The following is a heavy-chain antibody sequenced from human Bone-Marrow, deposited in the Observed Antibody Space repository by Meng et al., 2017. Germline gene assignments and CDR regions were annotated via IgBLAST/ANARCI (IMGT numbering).Heavy chain of an antibody. Sequence: SVKVSCKASGGIFSSYAISWVRQAPGQGLEWMGGIIPIFGTANYAQKFQGRVTITADESTSTAYMELSSLRSEDTAVYYCARVTYYYDSSGYKSGYYFDYWGQGTLVTVSS. D-gene: IGHD3-22*01. CDR1: GGIFSSYA. CDR2: IIPIFGTA. CDR3: ARVTYYYDSSGYKSGYYFDY. J-gene: IGHJ4*02. V-gene: IGHV1-69*13.